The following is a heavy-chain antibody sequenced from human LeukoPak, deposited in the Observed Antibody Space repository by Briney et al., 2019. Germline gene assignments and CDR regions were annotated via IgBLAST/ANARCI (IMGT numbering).Heavy chain of an antibody. CDR1: GFTFSRNA. D-gene: IGHD2-15*01. CDR2: LSGSGGDT. CDR3: AILGYCSGGSCYSRDY. Sequence: GGSLRLSCVASGFTFSRNAMSWVRQAPGKGLEWVSSLSGSGGDTYYADSVKGRFTISRDNSKNTVYLQMNSLKAEDTAVYYCAILGYCSGGSCYSRDYWGQGTLVTVSS. J-gene: IGHJ4*02. V-gene: IGHV3-23*01.